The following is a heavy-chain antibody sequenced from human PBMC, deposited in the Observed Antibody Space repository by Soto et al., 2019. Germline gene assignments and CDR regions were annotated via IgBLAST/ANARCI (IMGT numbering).Heavy chain of an antibody. CDR2: ISGSGGAT. D-gene: IGHD3-10*01. Sequence: GGSLRLSCAASRFTFSTYGMSWVRQAPGKGLEWVSGISGSGGATHYADSVKGRFTISRDNSKNTLFLQMNSLRGEDTAVYYCAKVHTDTYGSGSYSDWFDPWGQGTLVTVSS. CDR3: AKVHTDTYGSGSYSDWFDP. J-gene: IGHJ5*02. CDR1: RFTFSTYG. V-gene: IGHV3-23*01.